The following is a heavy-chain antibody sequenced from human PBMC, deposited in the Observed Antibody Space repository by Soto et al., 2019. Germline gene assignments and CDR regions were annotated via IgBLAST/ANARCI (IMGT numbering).Heavy chain of an antibody. Sequence: EVQLVESGGGLVQPGGSLRLSWAASGFIFSDHWIHWVRQAQGKGLVWVSRIHRDGSRTTYADSVKGRFTISRDNAKNTVYLEMNSRRVEDTAVYYCARGNGYCSGGSCLIDIWAQGTMVTVS. CDR2: IHRDGSRT. D-gene: IGHD2-15*01. CDR1: GFIFSDHW. CDR3: ARGNGYCSGGSCLIDI. J-gene: IGHJ3*02. V-gene: IGHV3-74*01.